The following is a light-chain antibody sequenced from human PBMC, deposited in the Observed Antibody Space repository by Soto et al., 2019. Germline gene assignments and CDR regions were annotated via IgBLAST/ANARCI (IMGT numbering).Light chain of an antibody. V-gene: IGKV2-28*01. CDR1: QSLLHSNGYNY. CDR3: QHYNSYSEA. Sequence: DIVMTQSPLSLPGTPGEPASISCRSSQSLLHSNGYNYLDWYLQKSGQSPQLLIYLGSNRSSGVPSRFSGSGSGTEFTLTISSLQPDDFATYYCQHYNSYSEAFGQGTKVDIK. CDR2: LGS. J-gene: IGKJ1*01.